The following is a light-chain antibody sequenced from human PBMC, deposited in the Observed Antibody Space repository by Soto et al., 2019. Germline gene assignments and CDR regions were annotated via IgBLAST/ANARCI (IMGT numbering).Light chain of an antibody. Sequence: DIHITHSPSSLSASLVDRVTITCRASQSISSYLNWYQQTPGKAPKLLIYTASTLQSGVPSRFSGSGSGTDFTLTISRLQPEDFATYYCLQLYNFSWTFGQGTKVDIK. CDR3: LQLYNFSWT. J-gene: IGKJ1*01. CDR2: TAS. CDR1: QSISSY. V-gene: IGKV1-39*01.